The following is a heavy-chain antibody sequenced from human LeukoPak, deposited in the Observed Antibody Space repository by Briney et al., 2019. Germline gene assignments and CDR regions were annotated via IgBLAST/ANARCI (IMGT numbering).Heavy chain of an antibody. Sequence: SETLSLTCTVSGGSISSYYWSWTRQPAGKGLEWIGRIYTSGSTNYDPSLKSRVTISVGTSKNQFSLKLSSVTAADTAVYYCARGPPGPNWFDPWGQGTLVTVSS. V-gene: IGHV4-4*07. CDR1: GGSISSYY. CDR3: ARGPPGPNWFDP. J-gene: IGHJ5*02. CDR2: IYTSGST.